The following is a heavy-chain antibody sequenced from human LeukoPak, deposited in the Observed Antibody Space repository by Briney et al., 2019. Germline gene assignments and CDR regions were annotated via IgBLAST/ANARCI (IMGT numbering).Heavy chain of an antibody. CDR1: GGSISKSNYY. Sequence: SETLSLTCTVSGGSISKSNYYRGWIRQPPGKGLEWIGNIYYSGSIYYNPSLKSRVTISVDTSKNQFSLGLSSVTAADTAVYYCARGYRKGMTAAGIVDWGQGTLVTVSS. V-gene: IGHV4-39*01. J-gene: IGHJ4*02. CDR2: IYYSGSI. CDR3: ARGYRKGMTAAGIVD. D-gene: IGHD6-13*01.